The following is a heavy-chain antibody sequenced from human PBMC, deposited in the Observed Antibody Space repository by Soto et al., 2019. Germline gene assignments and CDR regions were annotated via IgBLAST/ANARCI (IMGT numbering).Heavy chain of an antibody. CDR1: GGSFGGCY. D-gene: IGHD3-9*01. Sequence: ASETLSLTCGVYGGSFGGCYWGWIRQPPGKWVEWIGEINHSGGTNYNPSLKSRVTISVDASKNQFSLKLSSVTAADTAVYDCARGRVYDDILTGYNTPYYYYYYGMDVWGQGTTVT. V-gene: IGHV4-34*01. CDR2: INHSGGT. J-gene: IGHJ6*02. CDR3: ARGRVYDDILTGYNTPYYYYYYGMDV.